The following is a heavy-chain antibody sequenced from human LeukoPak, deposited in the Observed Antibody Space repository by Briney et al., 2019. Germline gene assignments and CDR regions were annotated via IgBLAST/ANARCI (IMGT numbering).Heavy chain of an antibody. CDR3: ARDQRYGTLRSFMDV. D-gene: IGHD1-1*01. Sequence: GGSLRLSCAASGFTLNDYGMSWVRQAPGKGLEWVSGIKWNGDSTGYADSVKGRFTISRDNAKNSLYLQMNSLRAEDTALYHCARDQRYGTLRSFMDVWGKGTTVTVSS. CDR1: GFTLNDYG. CDR2: IKWNGDST. J-gene: IGHJ6*03. V-gene: IGHV3-20*01.